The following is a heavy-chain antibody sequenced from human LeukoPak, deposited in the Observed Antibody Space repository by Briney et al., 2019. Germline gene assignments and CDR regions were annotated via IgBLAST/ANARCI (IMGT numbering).Heavy chain of an antibody. CDR2: IYHSGST. Sequence: PSQTLSLTCTVSGGSINSGGYYWSWIRQPPGKGLEWIGYIYHSGSTYYNPSLKSRVTISVDRSKNQFSLKLSSVTAADTAVYYCARERARGYSYGYSDYWGQGTLVTVSS. CDR1: GGSINSGGYY. CDR3: ARERARGYSYGYSDY. V-gene: IGHV4-30-2*01. J-gene: IGHJ4*02. D-gene: IGHD5-18*01.